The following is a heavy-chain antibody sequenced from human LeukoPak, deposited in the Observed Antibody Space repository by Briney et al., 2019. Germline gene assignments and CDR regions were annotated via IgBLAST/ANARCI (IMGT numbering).Heavy chain of an antibody. J-gene: IGHJ3*02. CDR3: ARHTNYYDSSGYDI. CDR2: IYYSGST. CDR1: GGSISSRSYY. D-gene: IGHD3-22*01. V-gene: IGHV4-39*01. Sequence: SETLSLTCTVSGGSISSRSYYWGWIRQPPGKGLEWIGSIYYSGSTYYNPSLQSRVTISVDTSKNQFSLKLNSVTAADTAVYYCARHTNYYDSSGYDIWGQGTMVTVSS.